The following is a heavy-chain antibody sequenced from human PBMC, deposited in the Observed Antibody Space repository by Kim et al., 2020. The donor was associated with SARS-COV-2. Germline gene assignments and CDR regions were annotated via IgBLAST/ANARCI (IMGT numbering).Heavy chain of an antibody. D-gene: IGHD2-15*01. CDR3: ARGSRRCSGGSCLRPFDY. Sequence: SETLSLTCAVYGGSFSGYYWSWIRQPPGKGLEWIGEINHSGSTNYNPSLKSRVTISVDTSKNQFSLKLSSVTAADTAVYYCARGSRRCSGGSCLRPFDYWGQGTLVTVSS. J-gene: IGHJ4*02. CDR1: GGSFSGYY. V-gene: IGHV4-34*01. CDR2: INHSGST.